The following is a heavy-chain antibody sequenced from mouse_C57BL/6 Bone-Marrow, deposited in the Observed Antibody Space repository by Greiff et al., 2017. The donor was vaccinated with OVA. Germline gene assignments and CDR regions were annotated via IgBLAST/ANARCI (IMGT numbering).Heavy chain of an antibody. J-gene: IGHJ3*01. CDR2: IYPRSGNT. Sequence: QVQLQQSGAELARPGASVKLSCKASGYIFTSYGISWVKQRTGQGLEWIGEIYPRSGNTYYNEKFKGQATLTADKSSSTAYMELRSLTSEDSAVYFCARDYYGSSAWCAYWGQGTLVTVSA. D-gene: IGHD1-1*01. V-gene: IGHV1-81*01. CDR3: ARDYYGSSAWCAY. CDR1: GYIFTSYG.